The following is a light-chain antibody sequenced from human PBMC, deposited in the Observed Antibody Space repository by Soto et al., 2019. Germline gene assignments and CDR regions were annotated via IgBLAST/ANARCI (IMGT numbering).Light chain of an antibody. CDR2: GTS. Sequence: EVVLTQSPGTLSLSPGERATLSCRSSRNINGNYLGWYQLKRGQAPRLLIYGTSTRATGIPDRFSGSGSGTDFTLTSRRLEPEAFAVYYCQQYGSSPWPFGQGNKVEIK. V-gene: IGKV3-20*01. J-gene: IGKJ1*01. CDR1: RNINGNY. CDR3: QQYGSSPWP.